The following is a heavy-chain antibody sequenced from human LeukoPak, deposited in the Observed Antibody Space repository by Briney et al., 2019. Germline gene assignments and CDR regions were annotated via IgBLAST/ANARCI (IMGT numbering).Heavy chain of an antibody. V-gene: IGHV3-23*01. CDR2: ISGSGGST. CDR3: AKAGGSGYDSERHDYYYYGMDV. CDR1: GFTFSSYA. D-gene: IGHD5-12*01. Sequence: PGGSLRLSCAASGFTFSSYAMSWVRRAPGKGLEWVSAISGSGGSTYYADSVKGRFTISRDNSKNTLYLQMNSLRAEDTAVYYCAKAGGSGYDSERHDYYYYGMDVWGQGTTVTVSS. J-gene: IGHJ6*02.